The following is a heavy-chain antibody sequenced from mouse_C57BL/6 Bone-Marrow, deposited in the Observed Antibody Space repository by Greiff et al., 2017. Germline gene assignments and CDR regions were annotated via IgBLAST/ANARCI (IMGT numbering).Heavy chain of an antibody. CDR1: GYTFTSYW. CDR3: ARRGHDYDGYWYFDV. J-gene: IGHJ1*03. CDR2: IDPSDSYT. Sequence: QVQLQQPGAELVMPGASVKLSCKASGYTFTSYWMHWVKQRPGQGLEWIGEIDPSDSYTNYNQKFKGKSTLTVDKSSSTAYMQLSSLTSEDSAVYYCARRGHDYDGYWYFDVWGTGTTVTVSS. D-gene: IGHD2-4*01. V-gene: IGHV1-69*01.